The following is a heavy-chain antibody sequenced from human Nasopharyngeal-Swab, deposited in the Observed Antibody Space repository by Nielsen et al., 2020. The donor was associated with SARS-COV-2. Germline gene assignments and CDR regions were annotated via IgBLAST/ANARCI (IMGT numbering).Heavy chain of an antibody. CDR2: IYYSGST. Sequence: SETLSLTCTVSGCSISSYYWSWIRQPPGKGLEWIGYIYYSGSTNYNPSLKSRVTISVDTSKNQFSLKLSSVTAADTAVYYCARDGRDYSSSWYYYYGMDVWGQGTTVTVSS. J-gene: IGHJ6*02. V-gene: IGHV4-59*01. D-gene: IGHD6-13*01. CDR3: ARDGRDYSSSWYYYYGMDV. CDR1: GCSISSYY.